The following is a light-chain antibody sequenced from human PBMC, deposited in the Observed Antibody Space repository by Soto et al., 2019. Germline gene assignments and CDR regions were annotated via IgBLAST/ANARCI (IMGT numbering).Light chain of an antibody. V-gene: IGKV3-11*01. CDR2: DAS. CDR1: QSVSNNY. Sequence: VMTQSPGTLSLTAGERATLSCRASQSVSNNYLAWYQKKPGQAPRLLISDASNRATGIPARFSGSGSGTDFTLTISSLEPEDLAVYYCHQRQYWPPITFGQGTRLEIK. CDR3: HQRQYWPPIT. J-gene: IGKJ5*01.